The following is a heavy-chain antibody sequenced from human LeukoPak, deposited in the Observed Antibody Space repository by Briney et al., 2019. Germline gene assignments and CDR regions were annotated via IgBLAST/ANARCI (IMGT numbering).Heavy chain of an antibody. V-gene: IGHV1-69*05. CDR1: GGTFSSYA. Sequence: AAVKVSCKASGGTFSSYAISWVRQAPGPGLEWMGRIIPIFGTANYAQQFQGRVTITTNESTSTAYMELSSLRSEDTAVYYCARASVNMLTGYYTDYWGQGTLVTVSS. J-gene: IGHJ4*02. CDR3: ARASVNMLTGYYTDY. D-gene: IGHD3-9*01. CDR2: IIPIFGTA.